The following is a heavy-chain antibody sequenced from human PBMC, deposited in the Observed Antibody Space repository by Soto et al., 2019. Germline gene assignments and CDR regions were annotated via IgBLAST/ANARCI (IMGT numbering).Heavy chain of an antibody. CDR1: GYTFSNYG. J-gene: IGHJ5*02. CDR3: GRVVPGPGAWFGP. Sequence: QVPLVQSGGEVKRPGASVKVSCKTSGYTFSNYGITWVRQAPGQPLEWLGWISLYSDGTNYAQKFQGRVSMTTDTPTTTAYMELRGLRPDDPAVYYVGRVVPGPGAWFGPGGQGTLATVPS. V-gene: IGHV1-18*01. CDR2: ISLYSDGT. D-gene: IGHD2-2*01.